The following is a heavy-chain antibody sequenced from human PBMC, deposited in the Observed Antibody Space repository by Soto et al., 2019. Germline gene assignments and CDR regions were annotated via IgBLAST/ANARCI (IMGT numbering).Heavy chain of an antibody. V-gene: IGHV3-74*01. Sequence: PGGSLRLSCAASGFTFSSYWIHWVRQAPGKGLVWVSRINSDGSSTSYADSVKGRFTISRDNAKNTLYLQMNSLRAEDAAVYYCARGNLRFLEYLSPPQVRFDYWGQGTLVTVSS. CDR1: GFTFSSYW. J-gene: IGHJ4*02. CDR2: INSDGSST. D-gene: IGHD3-3*01. CDR3: ARGNLRFLEYLSPPQVRFDY.